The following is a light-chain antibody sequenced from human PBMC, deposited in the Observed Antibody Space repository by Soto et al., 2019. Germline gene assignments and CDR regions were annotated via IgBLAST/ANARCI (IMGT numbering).Light chain of an antibody. CDR2: EVS. CDR1: SSDVGGYNF. CDR3: SSYGGSNIVV. V-gene: IGLV2-8*01. J-gene: IGLJ2*01. Sequence: QSVLTQPPSASGSPGQSVTISCTGTSSDVGGYNFVSWYQQHPGKAPKLMIYEVSERPSGVPDRFSGSKSGNTASLTVSGLQDEDEADYYCSSYGGSNIVVFGGGTKLTVL.